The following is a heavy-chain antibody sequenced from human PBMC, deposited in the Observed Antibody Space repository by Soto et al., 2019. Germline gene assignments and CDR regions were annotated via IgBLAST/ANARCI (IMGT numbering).Heavy chain of an antibody. CDR1: GGSISSTNW. CDR2: IFHSGSI. J-gene: IGHJ5*02. D-gene: IGHD2-8*01. V-gene: IGHV4-4*02. CDR3: AREDNGALANRFDP. Sequence: SETLSLTXAVSGGSISSTNWWSWVRQPPGKGLEWIGEIFHSGSINYNPSLKRRVTISVDKSKNQFSLKLSSVTAADTAVYYCAREDNGALANRFDPWGQGILVTVSS.